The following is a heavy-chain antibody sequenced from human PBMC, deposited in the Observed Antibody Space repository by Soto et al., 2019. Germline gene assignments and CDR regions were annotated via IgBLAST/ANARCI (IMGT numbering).Heavy chain of an antibody. CDR1: GYTFTSYG. J-gene: IGHJ5*02. CDR2: ISAYNGNT. CDR3: ARAGGGYCSGGSCYSDNWFDP. Sequence: QVQLVQSGAEVKKPGASVKVSCKASGYTFTSYGISWVRQAPGQGLEWMGWISAYNGNTNYAQKLKGRVTMTTDTSTSTAYMELRSLRSDDTAVYYCARAGGGYCSGGSCYSDNWFDPWGQGTLVTVSS. V-gene: IGHV1-18*01. D-gene: IGHD2-15*01.